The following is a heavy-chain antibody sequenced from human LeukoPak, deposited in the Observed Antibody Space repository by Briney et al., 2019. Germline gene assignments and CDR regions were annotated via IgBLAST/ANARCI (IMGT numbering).Heavy chain of an antibody. CDR2: IRYDGSNK. V-gene: IGHV3-30*02. CDR3: AKGGGYEAQYYYYYLDV. Sequence: GSLSLSCAASGFTFSSYGMHWVRQAPGKGLEWVAFIRYDGSNKYYADSVKGRFTISRDNSKNTLYLQMNSLRAEDTAVYCAKGGGYEAQYYYYYLDVWGKGTTVTISS. CDR1: GFTFSSYG. J-gene: IGHJ6*03. D-gene: IGHD5-12*01.